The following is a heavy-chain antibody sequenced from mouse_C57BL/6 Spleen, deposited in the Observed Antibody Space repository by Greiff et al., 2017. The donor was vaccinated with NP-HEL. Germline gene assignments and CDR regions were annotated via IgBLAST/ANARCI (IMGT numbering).Heavy chain of an antibody. J-gene: IGHJ4*01. CDR3: TRGFYDGYYGYAMDY. Sequence: EVQGVESGGGLVKPGGSLKLSCAASGFTFSSYAMSWVRQTPEKRLEWVATISDGGSYTYYPDNVKGRFTISRDNAKNNLYLQMSHLKSEDTAMYYCTRGFYDGYYGYAMDYWGQGTSVTVSS. V-gene: IGHV5-4*01. CDR1: GFTFSSYA. D-gene: IGHD2-3*01. CDR2: ISDGGSYT.